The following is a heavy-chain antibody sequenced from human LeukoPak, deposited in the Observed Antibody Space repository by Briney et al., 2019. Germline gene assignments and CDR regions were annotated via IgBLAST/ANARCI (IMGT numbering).Heavy chain of an antibody. CDR1: GFTFSSYS. CDR2: ISSGSINI. J-gene: IGHJ6*03. Sequence: PGGSLRLSCVASGFTFSSYSMNWVRQAPGKGLEWVSSISSGSINIYYADSVKGRFTISRDNAKNSLYLQMNSLRAEDTAVYYCARDPVSYDFWSGSVYMDVWGKGTTVTVSS. V-gene: IGHV3-48*04. CDR3: ARDPVSYDFWSGSVYMDV. D-gene: IGHD3-3*01.